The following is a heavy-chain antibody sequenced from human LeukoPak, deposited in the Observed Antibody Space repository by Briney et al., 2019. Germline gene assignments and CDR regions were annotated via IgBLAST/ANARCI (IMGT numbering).Heavy chain of an antibody. Sequence: PGGSLRLSCAASGFTFSSYAMSWVRQAPGKGLEWVSAISGSGGSTYYADSVKGRFTISRDNSKNTLYLQINSLRAEDTAVYYCAKGSYSSSSECDYWGQGTLVTVSS. D-gene: IGHD6-6*01. CDR1: GFTFSSYA. V-gene: IGHV3-23*01. CDR2: ISGSGGST. J-gene: IGHJ4*02. CDR3: AKGSYSSSSECDY.